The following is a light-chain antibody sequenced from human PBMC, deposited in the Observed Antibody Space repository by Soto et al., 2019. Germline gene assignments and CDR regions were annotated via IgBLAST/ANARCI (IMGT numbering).Light chain of an antibody. V-gene: IGLV2-14*03. CDR3: SSFTSRSSLV. Sequence: SALTQPASVSGSPGQSITLSCTGTNSDVGGYDFVSWYQQHPGKASKLMVYDVSNRPSGVSNRFSGSKSGNTASLTISGLQAEDEATYFCSSFTSRSSLVFGGGTKLTVL. CDR2: DVS. J-gene: IGLJ2*01. CDR1: NSDVGGYDF.